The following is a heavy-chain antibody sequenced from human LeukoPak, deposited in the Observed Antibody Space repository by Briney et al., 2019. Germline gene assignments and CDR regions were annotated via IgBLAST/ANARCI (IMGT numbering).Heavy chain of an antibody. CDR3: ARYYDSSGYHFDY. CDR1: GGSFSGYY. J-gene: IGHJ4*02. V-gene: IGHV4-59*08. CDR2: INYSGST. Sequence: SETLSLTCAVYGGSFSGYYWSWIRQPPGKGLEWIGYINYSGSTNYNPSLKSRVTISVDTSKNQFSLKLSSVTAADTAVYYCARYYDSSGYHFDYWGQGTLVTVSS. D-gene: IGHD3-22*01.